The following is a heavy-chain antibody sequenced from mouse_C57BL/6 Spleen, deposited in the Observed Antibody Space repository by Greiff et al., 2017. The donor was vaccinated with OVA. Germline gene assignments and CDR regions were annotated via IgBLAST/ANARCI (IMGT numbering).Heavy chain of an antibody. V-gene: IGHV1-20*01. J-gene: IGHJ4*01. CDR1: GYSFTGYF. Sequence: DVQLQESGPELVKPGDSVKISCKASGYSFTGYFMNWVMQSHGKSLEWIGRINPYNGDTFYNQKFKGKATLTVDKSSSTAHMELRSLTSEDSAVYYCARSIDGYPYYYAMDYWGQGTSVTVSS. CDR3: ARSIDGYPYYYAMDY. CDR2: INPYNGDT. D-gene: IGHD2-3*01.